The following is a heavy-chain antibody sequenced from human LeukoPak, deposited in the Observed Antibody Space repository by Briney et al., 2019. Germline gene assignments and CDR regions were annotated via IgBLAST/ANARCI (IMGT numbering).Heavy chain of an antibody. J-gene: IGHJ4*02. D-gene: IGHD5-18*01. CDR2: MYYSGRT. CDR3: ARSRGYTDGQTVDY. Sequence: SETLSLTCTVSGGSISTSSYYWGWIRQPPGKGLEWIGNMYYSGRTYYNPSLKSRVTISLDTSKNQFSLKLSSVTAADTAVYYCARSRGYTDGQTVDYWGQGTLVTVSS. CDR1: GGSISTSSYY. V-gene: IGHV4-39*07.